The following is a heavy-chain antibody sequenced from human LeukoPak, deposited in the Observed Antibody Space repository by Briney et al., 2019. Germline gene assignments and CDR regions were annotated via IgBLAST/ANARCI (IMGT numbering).Heavy chain of an antibody. CDR1: GFTFSSYA. CDR3: AKDWTDTVVVVAAIPGPFDY. D-gene: IGHD2-15*01. CDR2: ISGSGGST. J-gene: IGHJ4*02. V-gene: IGHV3-23*01. Sequence: GGSLRLSCAASGFTFSSYAMSWVRQAPGKGLEWVSAISGSGGSTYYADSVKGRFTISRDNSKNTLYLQMNSLRAEDTAVYYCAKDWTDTVVVVAAIPGPFDYWGQGTLVTVSS.